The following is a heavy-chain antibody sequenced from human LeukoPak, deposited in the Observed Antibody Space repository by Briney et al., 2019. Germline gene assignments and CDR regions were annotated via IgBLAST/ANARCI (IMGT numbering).Heavy chain of an antibody. D-gene: IGHD1-7*01. CDR2: IYSGGST. Sequence: GGSLRLSCAASGFTVSTNYMSWVRQAPGKGLEWVSVIYSGGSTDCADSVKGRFTISRDNSKNTLYLQMSSLRAEDTAVYYCAKDPEYNWNYFFDYWGQGTLVTVSS. CDR1: GFTVSTNY. V-gene: IGHV3-66*01. J-gene: IGHJ4*02. CDR3: AKDPEYNWNYFFDY.